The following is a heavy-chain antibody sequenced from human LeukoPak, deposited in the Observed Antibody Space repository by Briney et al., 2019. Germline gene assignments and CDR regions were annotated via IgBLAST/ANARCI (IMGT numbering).Heavy chain of an antibody. Sequence: SETLSLTCTVSGGSISSYYWSWIRQPPGKGLEWIGYIYYSGSTNYNPSLKSRVTISVDTSKNQFSLKLSSVTAADTAVYYCAREGVVVGSGKEIDAFDIWGQGTMVTVSS. CDR2: IYYSGST. J-gene: IGHJ3*02. V-gene: IGHV4-59*01. CDR1: GGSISSYY. CDR3: AREGVVVGSGKEIDAFDI. D-gene: IGHD3-10*01.